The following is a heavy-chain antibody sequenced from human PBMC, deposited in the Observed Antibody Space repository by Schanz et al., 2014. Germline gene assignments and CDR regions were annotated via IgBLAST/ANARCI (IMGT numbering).Heavy chain of an antibody. D-gene: IGHD6-19*01. J-gene: IGHJ4*02. Sequence: VQLVESGGGVVQPGGSLRLSCGGSGFTFSKYWMSWVRQAPGKGLEWVANIKQHGNEKYYVDSVKGRFTISRDNAKNSLFLQMNRLRAEDTALYYCAIIGVMVAVAGTRADYWGQGTLVTVSS. CDR3: AIIGVMVAVAGTRADY. CDR2: IKQHGNEK. CDR1: GFTFSKYW. V-gene: IGHV3-7*02.